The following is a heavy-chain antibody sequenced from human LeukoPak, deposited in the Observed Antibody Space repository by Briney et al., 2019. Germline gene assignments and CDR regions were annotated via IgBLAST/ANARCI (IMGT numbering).Heavy chain of an antibody. Sequence: SETLSLTCAVYGGSFSGYYWSWIRQPPGKGLEWIGEINHSGSTNYNPSLKSRVTISVDTSKNQFSLRLSSVTATDTAVYYCARHNFRWEPPGFWGQGTLVTVSS. CDR1: GGSFSGYY. CDR2: INHSGST. D-gene: IGHD1-26*01. CDR3: ARHNFRWEPPGF. V-gene: IGHV4-34*01. J-gene: IGHJ4*02.